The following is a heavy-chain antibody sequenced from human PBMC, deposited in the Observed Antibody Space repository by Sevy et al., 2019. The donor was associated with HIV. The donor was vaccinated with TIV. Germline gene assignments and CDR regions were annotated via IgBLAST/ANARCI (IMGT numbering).Heavy chain of an antibody. CDR3: ASQPTIAVADHFQH. J-gene: IGHJ1*01. CDR1: GGSISSSSYY. V-gene: IGHV4-39*02. Sequence: SETLSLTCTVSGGSISSSSYYWGWIRQPPGKGLEWIGSISYSGSTFYTPSLKSPVTISVDTSKKHFSLRLSSVTAAGTAVYYCASQPTIAVADHFQHWGQGTLVTVSS. D-gene: IGHD6-19*01. CDR2: ISYSGST.